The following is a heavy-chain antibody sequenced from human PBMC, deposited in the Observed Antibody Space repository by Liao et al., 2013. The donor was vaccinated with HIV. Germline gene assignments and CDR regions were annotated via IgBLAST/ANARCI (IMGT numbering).Heavy chain of an antibody. D-gene: IGHD3-16*02. CDR3: ARGGFYRSYWYFDL. J-gene: IGHJ2*01. Sequence: VQLQESGPGLVKPSETLSLTCTVSGGSISSYYWSWIRQPAGKGLEWIGRIYTSVSTNYNPSLKSRVTMSVDTSKNQFSLKLSSVTAADTAVYYCARGGFYRSYWYFDLWGRGTLVTVSS. CDR2: IYTSVST. CDR1: GGSISSYY. V-gene: IGHV4-4*07.